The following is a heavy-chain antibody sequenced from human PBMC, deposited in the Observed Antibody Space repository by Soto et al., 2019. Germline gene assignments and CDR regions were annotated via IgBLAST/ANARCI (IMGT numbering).Heavy chain of an antibody. V-gene: IGHV1-46*01. J-gene: IGHJ4*02. CDR1: GDTFTDYY. Sequence: QVQLVQSGAEVKKPGASVKVSCKASGDTFTDYYIHWVRQAPGQGLEWMGTVNPSGGHTTYAQHXLGXXXXXXXXXXXXXXXXXXXXXXXXXXXXXXXXXXXXXXXTAALDYWGQGTLVTVSS. CDR3: XXXXXXXXXTAALDY. CDR2: VNPSGGHT.